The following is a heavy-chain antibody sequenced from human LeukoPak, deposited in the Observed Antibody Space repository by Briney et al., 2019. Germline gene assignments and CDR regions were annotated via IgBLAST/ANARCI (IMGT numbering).Heavy chain of an antibody. D-gene: IGHD6-13*01. CDR1: GYSFTSYW. CDR3: ARPSSSWNYYFDY. V-gene: IGHV5-51*01. J-gene: IGHJ4*02. Sequence: ESLKISCKGSGYSFTSYWIGWVRQMPGKGLECMGIIYPGDSDTRYSPSFQGQVTISADKSISTAYLQWSSLKASDTAMYYCARPSSSWNYYFDYWGQGTLVTVSS. CDR2: IYPGDSDT.